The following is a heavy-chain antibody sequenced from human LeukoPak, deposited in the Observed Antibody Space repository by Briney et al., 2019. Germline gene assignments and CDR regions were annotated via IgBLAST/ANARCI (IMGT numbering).Heavy chain of an antibody. CDR2: VNLQGST. CDR3: ARLFLRFGEFSFDY. V-gene: IGHV4-4*02. Sequence: SETLSLTCGVSGGSITSTNYWTWVRQPPGKGLEWIGEVNLQGSTNYNPSLMGRVAISVDMSENHISLQLTSVTAADTAVYYCARLFLRFGEFSFDYWGQGTLVTVSS. D-gene: IGHD3-10*01. J-gene: IGHJ4*02. CDR1: GGSITSTNY.